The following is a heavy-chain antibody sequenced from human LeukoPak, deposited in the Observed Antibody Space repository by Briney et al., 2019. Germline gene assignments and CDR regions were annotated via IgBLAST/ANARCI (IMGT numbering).Heavy chain of an antibody. Sequence: GGALRLSCAASGFTFSTYSMNWVRQAPGKGLEWVSYISGSSGTIYYADSVKGRFTISRDNAKNSLYLQMNSLRAEDTAVYYCARRSEFGVLYYMDVWGKGTTVTVSS. CDR3: ARRSEFGVLYYMDV. V-gene: IGHV3-48*01. CDR2: ISGSSGTI. D-gene: IGHD3-16*01. J-gene: IGHJ6*03. CDR1: GFTFSTYS.